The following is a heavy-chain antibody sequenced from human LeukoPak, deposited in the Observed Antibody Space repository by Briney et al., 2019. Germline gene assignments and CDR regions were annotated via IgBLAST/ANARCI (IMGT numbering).Heavy chain of an antibody. CDR1: GFTFDDYG. D-gene: IGHD6-19*01. CDR2: INWNGGST. Sequence: RPGGSLRLSCAASGFTFDDYGMSWVRQAPGKGLEWVSGINWNGGSTGYADSVKGRFTISRDNAKNSLYLQMNSLRAEDTAVYYCARERAEVSVAGTFVGRYFDYWGQGTLVTVSS. CDR3: ARERAEVSVAGTFVGRYFDY. J-gene: IGHJ4*02. V-gene: IGHV3-20*04.